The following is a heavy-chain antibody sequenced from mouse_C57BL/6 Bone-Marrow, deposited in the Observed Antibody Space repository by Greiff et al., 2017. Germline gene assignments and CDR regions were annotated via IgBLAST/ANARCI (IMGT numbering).Heavy chain of an antibody. CDR3: VRDRVYAMDY. Sequence: EVQVVESGGGLVQPKGSLKLSCAASGFTFNTYAMHWVRQAPGKGLEWVARIRSNSSNYATYYADSVKDRFTISRDDSQSMLYLQMNNLKTEDTAMYYCVRDRVYAMDYWGQGTSVTVSS. CDR1: GFTFNTYA. J-gene: IGHJ4*01. D-gene: IGHD3-1*01. V-gene: IGHV10-3*01. CDR2: IRSNSSNYAT.